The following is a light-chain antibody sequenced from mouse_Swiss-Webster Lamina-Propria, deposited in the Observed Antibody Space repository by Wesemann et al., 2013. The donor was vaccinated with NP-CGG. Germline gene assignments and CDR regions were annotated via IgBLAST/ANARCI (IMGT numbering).Light chain of an antibody. CDR2: STS. V-gene: IGKV4-57*01. CDR1: SSVSY. CDR3: QQWSSNPLT. Sequence: QIVLTQSPAIMSASPGEKVTITCSASSSVSYMHWFQQKPGTSPKLWIYSTSNLASGVPARFSGSGSGTSYSLTISRVEAEDAATYYCQQWSSNPLTFGAGTKLELK. J-gene: IGKJ5*01.